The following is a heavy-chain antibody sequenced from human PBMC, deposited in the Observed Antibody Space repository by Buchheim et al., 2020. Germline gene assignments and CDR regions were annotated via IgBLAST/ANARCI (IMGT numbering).Heavy chain of an antibody. J-gene: IGHJ5*02. Sequence: QVQLVQSGAEVKKPGASVKVSCKASGYTFTSYYMHWVRQAPGQGLEWMGIINPSGGSTSYAQKFQGRVTMTRDTSTSTVYMELSSLRSEDTAVYYCARELGWLQSLKETIKRLGFDPWGQGTL. CDR2: INPSGGST. CDR3: ARELGWLQSLKETIKRLGFDP. CDR1: GYTFTSYY. D-gene: IGHD5-24*01. V-gene: IGHV1-46*01.